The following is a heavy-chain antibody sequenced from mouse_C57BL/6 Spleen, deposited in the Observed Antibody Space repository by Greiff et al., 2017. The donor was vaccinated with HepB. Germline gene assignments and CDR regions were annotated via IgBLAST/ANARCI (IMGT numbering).Heavy chain of an antibody. CDR3: TRHGYDGYYAWFAY. D-gene: IGHD2-3*01. Sequence: EVKLQESGGGLVQPGGSMKLSCAASGFTFSDAWMDWVRQSPEKGLEWVAEIRNKANNHATYYAESVKGRFTISRDDSKSSVYLQMNSLRAEDTGIYYCTRHGYDGYYAWFAYWGQGTLVTVSA. V-gene: IGHV6-6*01. CDR2: IRNKANNHAT. J-gene: IGHJ3*01. CDR1: GFTFSDAW.